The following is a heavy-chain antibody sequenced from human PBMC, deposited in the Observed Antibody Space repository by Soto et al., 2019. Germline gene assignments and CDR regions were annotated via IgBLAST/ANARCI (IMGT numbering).Heavy chain of an antibody. D-gene: IGHD3-10*02. CDR1: GFAFNTYG. CDR3: AKKLPGTMYVGPDY. J-gene: IGHJ4*02. V-gene: IGHV3-30*18. Sequence: QVQLVESGGGVVQPGRSLRLSCVASGFAFNTYGMHWVCQAPGKGLEWVAVIASDGSNRYYANSVKGRFTISRDNSKNSLFLQMDSLRPEDTAVYYGAKKLPGTMYVGPDYWGQGTLVTVSS. CDR2: IASDGSNR.